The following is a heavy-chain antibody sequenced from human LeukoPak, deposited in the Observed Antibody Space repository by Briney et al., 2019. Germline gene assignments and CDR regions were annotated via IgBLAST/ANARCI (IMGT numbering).Heavy chain of an antibody. CDR1: GGSISSGGYF. J-gene: IGHJ4*02. D-gene: IGHD3-16*01. CDR2: IFYSGTT. V-gene: IGHV4-31*03. CDR3: ASYDDSYFDY. Sequence: SESLSLTCTVSGGSISSGGYFWTWIRQHPGKGLEWIGYIFYSGTTYYNPSLKSRGTMSVDTFKNQFSLNLSSVTAADTAVYYCASYDDSYFDYWGQGTLVTVST.